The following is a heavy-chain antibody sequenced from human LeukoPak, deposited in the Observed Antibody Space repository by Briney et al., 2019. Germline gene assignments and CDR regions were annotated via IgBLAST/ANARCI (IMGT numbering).Heavy chain of an antibody. J-gene: IGHJ4*02. CDR1: GFTFSSYG. CDR2: ISYDGSNK. CDR3: AKGIGVRGVILYFDY. Sequence: GGSLRLSCAASGFTFSSYGMHWVRQAPGKGLEWVAVISYDGSNKYYADSVKGRFTISRDNSKNTLYLQMNSLRAEDTAVYYCAKGIGVRGVILYFDYWGQGTLVTVSS. D-gene: IGHD3-10*01. V-gene: IGHV3-30*18.